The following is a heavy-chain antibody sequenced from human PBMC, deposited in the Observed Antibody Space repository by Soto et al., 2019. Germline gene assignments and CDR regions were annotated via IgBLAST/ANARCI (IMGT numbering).Heavy chain of an antibody. J-gene: IGHJ5*01. Sequence: GGSLRLSCAASGFTFSSYAMSWVRQAPGKGLEWVSIISGSGGSTYYADSVKGRFTISRDNSKDTLYLQMNSLRVEDTAVYYCAKKADILIVRGHNWFDSWGQGTLVTVSS. CDR2: ISGSGGST. CDR3: AKKADILIVRGHNWFDS. D-gene: IGHD2-2*01. V-gene: IGHV3-23*01. CDR1: GFTFSSYA.